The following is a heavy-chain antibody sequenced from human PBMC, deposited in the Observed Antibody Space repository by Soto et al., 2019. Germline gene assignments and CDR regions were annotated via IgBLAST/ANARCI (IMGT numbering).Heavy chain of an antibody. CDR2: ISYDGSNK. CDR1: GFTFSSYA. Sequence: QVQLVESGGGVVQPGRSLRLSCAASGFTFSSYAMHWVRQAPGKGLEWVAVISYDGSNKYYADSVKGRFTISRDNSKNTLYLQMNSLRAEDTAVYYCARVPPAAGLFNWFDPWGQGTLVTVSS. J-gene: IGHJ5*02. CDR3: ARVPPAAGLFNWFDP. V-gene: IGHV3-30-3*01. D-gene: IGHD6-13*01.